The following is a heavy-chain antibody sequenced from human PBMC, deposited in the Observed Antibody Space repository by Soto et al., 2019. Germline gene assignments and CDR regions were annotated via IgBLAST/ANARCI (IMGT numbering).Heavy chain of an antibody. Sequence: EVQLVESGGGLVKPGGSLRLSCAASGFTFSSYNMNWVRQAPGKGLEWVSSISSSGSYIYYADSVKGRFTISRDNAKNSLYLQMHSLRPEDTAVYYCARWQQQPGFDYRGQGTLVTVSS. CDR2: ISSSGSYI. J-gene: IGHJ4*02. V-gene: IGHV3-21*01. D-gene: IGHD6-13*01. CDR3: ARWQQQPGFDY. CDR1: GFTFSSYN.